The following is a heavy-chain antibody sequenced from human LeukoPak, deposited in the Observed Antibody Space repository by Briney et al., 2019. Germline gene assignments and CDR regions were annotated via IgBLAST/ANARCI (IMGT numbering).Heavy chain of an antibody. J-gene: IGHJ3*02. CDR1: GFTFSSYS. CDR3: ASAAYGADAFDI. Sequence: PGRSLRLSCAASGFTFSSYSMNWVRQAPGKGLEWVSSISSSSSYIYYADSVKGRFTISRDNAKNSLYLQMNSLRAEDTAVYYCASAAYGADAFDIWGQGTMVTVSS. D-gene: IGHD4-17*01. CDR2: ISSSSSYI. V-gene: IGHV3-21*01.